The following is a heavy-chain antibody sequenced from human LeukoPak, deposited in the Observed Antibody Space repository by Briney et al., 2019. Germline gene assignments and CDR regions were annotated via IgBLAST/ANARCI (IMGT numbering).Heavy chain of an antibody. Sequence: GESLKISCKSSGYSFTSYWLGWVRQMPGKGLEWMGIIYPGDSDTRYSPSFQGQVTISADKSISTAYLQWSSLKASDTAMYFCARRPFYDSSGYYYYFDYWGQGTLVTVSS. V-gene: IGHV5-51*01. CDR2: IYPGDSDT. D-gene: IGHD3-22*01. CDR3: ARRPFYDSSGYYYYFDY. CDR1: GYSFTSYW. J-gene: IGHJ4*02.